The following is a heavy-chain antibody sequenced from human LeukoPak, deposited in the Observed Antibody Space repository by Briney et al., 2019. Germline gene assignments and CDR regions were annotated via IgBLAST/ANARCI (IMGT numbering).Heavy chain of an antibody. CDR1: GFTFSGSA. D-gene: IGHD6-6*01. CDR3: TRLRGAARGSINWFDP. J-gene: IGHJ5*02. Sequence: GGSLRLSCAASGFTFSGSAMHWVRQAPGKGRGWVGRIRSKANSYATAYAASVKGRFTISRDDSKNTAYLQMNSLKTEDTAVYYCTRLRGAARGSINWFDPWGQGTLVTVSS. V-gene: IGHV3-73*01. CDR2: IRSKANSYAT.